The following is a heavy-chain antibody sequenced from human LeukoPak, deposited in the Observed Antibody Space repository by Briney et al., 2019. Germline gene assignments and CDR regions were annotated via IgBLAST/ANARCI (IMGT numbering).Heavy chain of an antibody. CDR1: GFTFSSYG. J-gene: IGHJ1*01. CDR2: IRYDGSNK. Sequence: GGSLRLSCAASGFTFSSYGMHWVRQAPGKGLERVAFIRYDGSNKYYADSVKGRFTISRDNSKNTLYLQMNSLRAEDTAVYYCARGFPLQHWGQGTLVIVSS. V-gene: IGHV3-30*02. CDR3: ARGFPLQH.